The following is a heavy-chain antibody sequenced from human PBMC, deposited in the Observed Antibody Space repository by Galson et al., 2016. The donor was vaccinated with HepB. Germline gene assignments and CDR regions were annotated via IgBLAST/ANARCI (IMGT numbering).Heavy chain of an antibody. CDR1: GGSITGYY. J-gene: IGHJ4*02. D-gene: IGHD6-19*01. Sequence: SETLSLTCAVSGGSITGYYWSWIRQSPGKGLESIGYVFYTGKTNYNPSLQSRVPMSVDTSKRSFSLNLNSVTADDTAVYYCVAGNGWLDFWSQGTLVTVS. V-gene: IGHV4-59*01. CDR2: VFYTGKT. CDR3: VAGNGWLDF.